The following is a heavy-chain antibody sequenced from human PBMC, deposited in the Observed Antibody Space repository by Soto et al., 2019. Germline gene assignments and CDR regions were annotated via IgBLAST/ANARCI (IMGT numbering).Heavy chain of an antibody. V-gene: IGHV4-61*08. CDR2: IYYSGST. Sequence: SETLSLTCTVSGGSISSGGYYWSWIRQPPGKGLEWIGYIYYSGSTNYNPSLKSRVTISVDTSKNQFSLKLSSVTAADTAVYYCATHPGGPRGNWGQGTLVTVSS. D-gene: IGHD3-16*01. J-gene: IGHJ4*02. CDR1: GGSISSGGYY. CDR3: ATHPGGPRGN.